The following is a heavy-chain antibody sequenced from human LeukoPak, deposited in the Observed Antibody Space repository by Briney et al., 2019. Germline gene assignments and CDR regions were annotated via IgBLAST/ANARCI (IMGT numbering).Heavy chain of an antibody. CDR1: GGSFSGYY. Sequence: PSETLSLTCAVYGGSFSGYYWSWIRQPPVKGLEWIGEINHSGSTNYNPSLKSRVTISVDTSKNQFSLKLSSVTAADTAVYYCARGEVAVAGPPFVYWGQGTLVTVSS. D-gene: IGHD6-19*01. J-gene: IGHJ4*02. V-gene: IGHV4-34*01. CDR2: INHSGST. CDR3: ARGEVAVAGPPFVY.